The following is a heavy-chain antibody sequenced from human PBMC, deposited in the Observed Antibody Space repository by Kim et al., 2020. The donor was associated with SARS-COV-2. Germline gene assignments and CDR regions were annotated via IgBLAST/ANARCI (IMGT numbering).Heavy chain of an antibody. D-gene: IGHD6-13*01. CDR3: VRQAAVATLAQFDS. CDR2: INHSGST. CDR1: GESFSDYY. Sequence: SETLSLTCAVSGESFSDYYWSWIRQPPGKGLEWIGEINHSGSTNYHPSLKSRVTISVDTSKNQLSLNLISVTAADTAVYYCVRQAAVATLAQFDSWCQGT. J-gene: IGHJ4*02. V-gene: IGHV4-34*01.